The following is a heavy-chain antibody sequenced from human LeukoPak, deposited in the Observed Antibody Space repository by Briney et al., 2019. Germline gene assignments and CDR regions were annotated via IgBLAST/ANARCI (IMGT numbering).Heavy chain of an antibody. CDR2: IYYSGST. D-gene: IGHD6-19*01. CDR3: ARTKPVKEYSSGWYNWFDP. V-gene: IGHV4-59*08. Sequence: PSETLSLTCTVSGGSISGYYWSWIRQPPGKGLEWIGYIYYSGSTNYNPSLKSRVTISVDTSKNQFSLKLSSVTAADTAVYYCARTKPVKEYSSGWYNWFDPWGQGTLVTVSS. CDR1: GGSISGYY. J-gene: IGHJ5*02.